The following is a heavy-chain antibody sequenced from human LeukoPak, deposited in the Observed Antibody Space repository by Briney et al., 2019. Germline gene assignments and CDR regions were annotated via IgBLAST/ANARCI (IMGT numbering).Heavy chain of an antibody. V-gene: IGHV3-21*01. CDR3: ARATRIAAAGLVFRPGPFDY. D-gene: IGHD6-13*01. J-gene: IGHJ4*02. CDR1: GFAFSSYS. Sequence: GGSLRLSCAASGFAFSSYSMNWVRQAPGKGLEWVSSISSSSSYIYYADSVEGRFTISRDNAKNSLYLQMNSLRAEDTAVYYCARATRIAAAGLVFRPGPFDYWGQGTLVTVSS. CDR2: ISSSSSYI.